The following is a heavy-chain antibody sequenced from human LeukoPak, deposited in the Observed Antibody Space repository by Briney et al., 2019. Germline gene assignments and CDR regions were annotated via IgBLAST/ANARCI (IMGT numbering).Heavy chain of an antibody. CDR1: AGSISSSSHY. CDR2: IYYSGST. CDR3: ARPSHSRGLALAV. J-gene: IGHJ6*02. D-gene: IGHD6-19*01. V-gene: IGHV4-39*01. Sequence: SETLSLTCTVCAGSISSSSHYWGWIRQPPGKGLEWIGSIYYSGSTYYNPSLQSRVTISVDTSRNQFSLRLSSVTAADTAVYYCARPSHSRGLALAVWGQGTTVTVSS.